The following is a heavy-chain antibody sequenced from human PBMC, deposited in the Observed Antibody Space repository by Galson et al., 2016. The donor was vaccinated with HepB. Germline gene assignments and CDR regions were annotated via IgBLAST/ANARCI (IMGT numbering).Heavy chain of an antibody. V-gene: IGHV3-74*01. Sequence: SLRLSCAASGFTLSSYWMNWVRQGPGKGLVWVSRIKSDGSIINYADSVKGRFTISRDNAKNTLDLQLNSLRVEDTSVYYCARGALTGYYYIDFWGQGTLVTVSS. D-gene: IGHD3-9*01. CDR3: ARGALTGYYYIDF. CDR1: GFTLSSYW. CDR2: IKSDGSII. J-gene: IGHJ4*02.